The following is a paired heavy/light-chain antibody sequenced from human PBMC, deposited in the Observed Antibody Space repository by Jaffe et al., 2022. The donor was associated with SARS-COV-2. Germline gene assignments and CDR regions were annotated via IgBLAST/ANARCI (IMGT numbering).Light chain of an antibody. CDR3: QQSYSTPWT. CDR1: QSIKSY. Sequence: DIQMTQSPSSLSASVGDRVTITCRASQSIKSYLNWFQQKSGKAPKLLIYAASTLQGGVPSRFSGGGSGTDFTLTISSLQPEDFATYYCQQSYSTPWTFGQGTKVEV. CDR2: AAS. J-gene: IGKJ1*01. V-gene: IGKV1-39*01.
Heavy chain of an antibody. CDR2: VSFDGGNT. CDR1: GFTFSRHA. J-gene: IGHJ4*02. D-gene: IGHD3-22*01. CDR3: ARDRRNYYDTDGSLGVPDY. V-gene: IGHV3-30-3*01. Sequence: QVQLVESGGGVVQSGRSLRLSCEVSGFTFSRHAMHWVRQAPGKGLEWVALVSFDGGNTYYADSVKGRFTISRDNSENTLYLQMNSLRAEDTAVYFCARDRRNYYDTDGSLGVPDYWGQGAPVIVSS.